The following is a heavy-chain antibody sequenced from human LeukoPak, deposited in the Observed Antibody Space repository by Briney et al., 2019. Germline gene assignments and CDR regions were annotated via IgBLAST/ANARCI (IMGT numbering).Heavy chain of an antibody. D-gene: IGHD2-8*01. Sequence: QTGGSLILSCVASGFPFRSYAMNWVRQAPGKGPEWVAAIWSDGRRIYYADSVRGRFTISRDDSKNTLYLQMNTLRAEDTAVYYCAKDGLMRFFDYWGQGTLVTVSS. J-gene: IGHJ4*02. V-gene: IGHV3-33*06. CDR1: GFPFRSYA. CDR2: IWSDGRRI. CDR3: AKDGLMRFFDY.